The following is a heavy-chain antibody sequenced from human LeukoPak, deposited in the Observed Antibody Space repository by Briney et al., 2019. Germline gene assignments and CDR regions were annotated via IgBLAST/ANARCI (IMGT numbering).Heavy chain of an antibody. Sequence: GASVEVSCKASGYTFTGYYMHWVRQAPGQGLEWMGRINPNSGGTNYAQKFQGRVTMTRDTSISTAYMELSRLRSDDTAVYYCARVGYYDSSGPLNDYWGQGTLVTVSS. CDR3: ARVGYYDSSGPLNDY. CDR1: GYTFTGYY. J-gene: IGHJ4*02. D-gene: IGHD3-22*01. CDR2: INPNSGGT. V-gene: IGHV1-2*06.